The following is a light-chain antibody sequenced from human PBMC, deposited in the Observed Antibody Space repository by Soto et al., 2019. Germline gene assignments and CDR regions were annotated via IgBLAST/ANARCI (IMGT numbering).Light chain of an antibody. CDR3: SSYTSRSTLV. Sequence: QSALTQPASVSGSPGQSITISCTGTSSDVGGYNFVSWYQQHPGKAPKLMISEVSNRPSGVSDRFSGSKSGNTASLTISGLRADDAADYYCSSYTSRSTLVFGGGTKVTVL. CDR2: EVS. CDR1: SSDVGGYNF. J-gene: IGLJ2*01. V-gene: IGLV2-14*01.